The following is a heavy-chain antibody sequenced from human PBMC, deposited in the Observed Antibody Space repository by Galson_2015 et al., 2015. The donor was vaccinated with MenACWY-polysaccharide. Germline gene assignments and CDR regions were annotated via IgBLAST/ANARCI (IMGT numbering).Heavy chain of an antibody. J-gene: IGHJ6*03. V-gene: IGHV3-7*01. CDR2: IKQDGGEK. D-gene: IGHD2-2*01. CDR3: AKVMTYLYQYIDV. Sequence: SLRLSCAASGFSFSNYWMSWVRQAPGKGLQWVANIKQDGGEKYYEDSVRGRFTISTDTSNNTLYLQMTSLTTEDTAVYYCAKVMTYLYQYIDVWGQGTTVIVSS. CDR1: GFSFSNYW.